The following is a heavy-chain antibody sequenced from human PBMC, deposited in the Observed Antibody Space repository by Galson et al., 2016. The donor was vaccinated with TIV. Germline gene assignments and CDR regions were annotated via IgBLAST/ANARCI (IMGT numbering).Heavy chain of an antibody. CDR1: MFIVSTNH. CDR2: LYSGGNT. Sequence: SLRLSCAASMFIVSTNHMAWVRQAPGQGLEWVSDLYSGGNTNYADSVKGRFTISRDISKNTVYLQMDSLIFEDTAVYYCARGVRYGDNPGGTGWYFDLWGRGTLVSVSS. J-gene: IGHJ2*01. D-gene: IGHD4-17*01. CDR3: ARGVRYGDNPGGTGWYFDL. V-gene: IGHV3-53*05.